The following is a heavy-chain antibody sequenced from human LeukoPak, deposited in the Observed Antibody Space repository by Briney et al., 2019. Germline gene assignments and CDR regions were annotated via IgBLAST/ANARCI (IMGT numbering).Heavy chain of an antibody. D-gene: IGHD6-13*01. V-gene: IGHV4-61*02. Sequence: PSETLSLTCSVSGGSISSGSYYWSWLRQPAGKGLEWIGRIYTSGSTNYNPSLKSRVTISVDTSKNQFSLKLSSVTAADTAVYYCASSANWGQGTLVTVSS. CDR3: ASSAN. CDR1: GGSISSGSYY. CDR2: IYTSGST. J-gene: IGHJ4*02.